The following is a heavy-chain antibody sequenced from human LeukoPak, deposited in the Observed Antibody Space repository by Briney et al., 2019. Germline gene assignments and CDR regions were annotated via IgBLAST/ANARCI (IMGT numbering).Heavy chain of an antibody. D-gene: IGHD3-22*01. CDR1: GFTFRSHW. J-gene: IGHJ4*02. CDR2: IKQDEIEK. Sequence: GGSLRLSCAASGFTFRSHWMSWVRQAPGKGLEWVANIKQDEIEKHYVDSVKGRFTISRDNAKNSVYLQMDSLRSEDTAVYYCAREGSTMIVHDYWGQGTLVTLSA. V-gene: IGHV3-7*01. CDR3: AREGSTMIVHDY.